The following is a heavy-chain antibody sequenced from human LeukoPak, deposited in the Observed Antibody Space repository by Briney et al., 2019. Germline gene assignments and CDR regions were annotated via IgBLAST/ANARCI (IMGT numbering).Heavy chain of an antibody. CDR2: IIPIFGTA. D-gene: IGHD2-2*01. CDR3: ARSKAHLSTSWYGNWFDP. CDR1: GGTFSSYA. Sequence: SVKVSCKASGGTFSSYAISWVRQAPGQGLEWMGGIIPIFGTANYAQMFQGRVTIIADESTSTAYMELSSLRSEDTAVYYCARSKAHLSTSWYGNWFDPWGQGTLVTVSS. V-gene: IGHV1-69*13. J-gene: IGHJ5*02.